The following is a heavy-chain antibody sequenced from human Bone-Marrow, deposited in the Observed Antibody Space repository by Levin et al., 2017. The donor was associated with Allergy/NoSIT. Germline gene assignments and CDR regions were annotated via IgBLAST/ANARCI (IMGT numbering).Heavy chain of an antibody. J-gene: IGHJ4*02. CDR1: GFSLSIYG. Sequence: TGGSLRLSCAASGFSLSIYGIHWVRQVPGKGLEWVTVISYEGSTKHYAESVRGRFTISRDNSKNTVSLQMNDLRPEDTAVYFCARDEYRGYPYPGGAFDSWGQGTLVTVSS. D-gene: IGHD5-12*01. CDR2: ISYEGSTK. CDR3: ARDEYRGYPYPGGAFDS. V-gene: IGHV3-30*03.